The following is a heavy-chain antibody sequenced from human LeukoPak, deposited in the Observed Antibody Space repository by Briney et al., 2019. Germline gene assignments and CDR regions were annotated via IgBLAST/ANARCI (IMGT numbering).Heavy chain of an antibody. V-gene: IGHV4-39*01. D-gene: IGHD6-13*01. J-gene: IGHJ4*02. CDR3: ARLQRGSSSWYGDYYFDY. Sequence: SETLSLTCTVSGGSISSSSYYWGWIRQPPGKGLEWIGSIYYSGSTYYNPSLKSRVTISVDTSKNQLSLKLSSVTAADTAVYYCARLQRGSSSWYGDYYFDYWGQGTLVTVSS. CDR2: IYYSGST. CDR1: GGSISSSSYY.